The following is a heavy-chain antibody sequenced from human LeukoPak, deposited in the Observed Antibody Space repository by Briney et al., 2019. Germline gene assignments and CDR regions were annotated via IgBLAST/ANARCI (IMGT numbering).Heavy chain of an antibody. CDR2: ISAYNGNT. CDR3: ARDRAPAIAAAGVNWFDP. V-gene: IGHV1-18*01. J-gene: IGHJ5*02. Sequence: ASVKVSCKSSGYTFTSYGISWVRQAPGQGLEWMGWISAYNGNTNYAQKLQGRVTMTTDTSTSTAYMELRSLRSDDTAVYYCARDRAPAIAAAGVNWFDPWGQGTLVTVSS. CDR1: GYTFTSYG. D-gene: IGHD6-13*01.